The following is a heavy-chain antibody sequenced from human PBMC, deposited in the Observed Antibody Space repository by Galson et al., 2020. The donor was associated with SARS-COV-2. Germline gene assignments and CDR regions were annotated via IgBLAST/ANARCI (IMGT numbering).Heavy chain of an antibody. CDR1: GGSIKSRSYY. CDR2: VLSTGST. CDR3: ARRGDTVAWFY. J-gene: IGHJ4*02. Sequence: SETLSLTCSVSGGSIKSRSYYWGWIRQPPGKGLEWIASVLSTGSTASNPSLKSRVTISVDTSKNQLSLRVTSVTAADAAVYYCARRGDTVAWFYWGQGALVTVSS. V-gene: IGHV4-39*01. D-gene: IGHD3-3*01.